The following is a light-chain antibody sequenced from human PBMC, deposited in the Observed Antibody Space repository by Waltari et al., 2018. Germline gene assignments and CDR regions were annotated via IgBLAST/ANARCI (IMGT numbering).Light chain of an antibody. CDR1: QSVSSN. CDR3: QQYNKWWT. CDR2: AAS. J-gene: IGKJ1*01. Sequence: EIVMTQSPATLSASPGEKVTLSCRASQSVSSNLAWFQQKPGQAPRLLIFAASSRATDIPARFSGSGSGTELTLIISSLQSEDSAVYYCQQYNKWWTFGQGTKVEIK. V-gene: IGKV3-15*01.